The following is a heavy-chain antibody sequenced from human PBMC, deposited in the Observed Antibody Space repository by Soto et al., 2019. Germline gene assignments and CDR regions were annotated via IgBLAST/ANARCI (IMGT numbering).Heavy chain of an antibody. Sequence: ASVKVSCKASGGTFYTYTFSWVRQAPGQGLEWMGSITPIYPTTNYAEKFQGRLTVTADGSTNTAYMELNSLTSEDTAVYYCARIPRYSFPTSDDLDSWGQGTLVTVS. CDR2: ITPIYPTT. J-gene: IGHJ4*02. D-gene: IGHD5-18*01. CDR3: ARIPRYSFPTSDDLDS. V-gene: IGHV1-69*13. CDR1: GGTFYTYT.